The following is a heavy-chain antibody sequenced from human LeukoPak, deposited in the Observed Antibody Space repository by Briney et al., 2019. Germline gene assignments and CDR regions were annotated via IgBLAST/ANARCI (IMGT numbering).Heavy chain of an antibody. CDR3: ARGWDPNCFDP. CDR2: IYYGGST. V-gene: IGHV4-31*03. CDR1: GGSISSGGYY. D-gene: IGHD1-26*01. J-gene: IGHJ5*02. Sequence: SETLSLTCTVSGGSISSGGYYWSWIRQHPGKGLEWIGYIYYGGSTYYNPSLKSRVTISVDTSKNQFSLKLSSVTAADTAVYYCARGWDPNCFDPWGQGTLVTVSS.